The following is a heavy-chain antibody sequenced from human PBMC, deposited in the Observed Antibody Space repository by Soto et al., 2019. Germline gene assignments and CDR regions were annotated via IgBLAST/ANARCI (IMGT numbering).Heavy chain of an antibody. Sequence: QVQLVESGGGVVQPGRSLRLSCAASGFTFSSYGMHWVRQAPGKGLEWVAVLSYDGSNKYYADSVKGRFTISRDTSKNTLYLQMNSLRAEDTAVYYCAGGFSNYYGMDVWGQGTTVTVSS. J-gene: IGHJ6*02. D-gene: IGHD3-3*02. CDR3: AGGFSNYYGMDV. CDR2: LSYDGSNK. CDR1: GFTFSSYG. V-gene: IGHV3-30*03.